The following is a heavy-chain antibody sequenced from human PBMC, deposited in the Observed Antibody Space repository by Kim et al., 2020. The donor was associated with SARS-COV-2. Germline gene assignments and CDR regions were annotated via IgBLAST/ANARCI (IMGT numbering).Heavy chain of an antibody. CDR2: IYPGDSDT. CDR1: GYSFTSYW. V-gene: IGHV5-51*01. D-gene: IGHD3-22*01. CDR3: AGSYDSSGYYLSRPYYYGMDV. J-gene: IGHJ6*02. Sequence: GESLKISCKGSGYSFTSYWIGWVRQMPGKGLEWMGIIYPGDSDTRYSPSFQGQVTISADKSISTAYLQWSSLKASDTAMYYCAGSYDSSGYYLSRPYYYGMDVWGQGTTVTVSS.